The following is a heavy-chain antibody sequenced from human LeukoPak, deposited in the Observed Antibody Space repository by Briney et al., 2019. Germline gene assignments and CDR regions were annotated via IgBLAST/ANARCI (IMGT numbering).Heavy chain of an antibody. CDR3: AKDSRSLPYCFDF. CDR1: GFTFSSYA. Sequence: PGGSLRLSCAASGFTFSSYAMTWVRQAPGKGLEWVSTISGSGGSTYYADSVKGRFTISRDNSKDTVYLQVNSLRAEDTAVYCCAKDSRSLPYCFDFWGQGTVVTVSS. CDR2: ISGSGGST. J-gene: IGHJ4*02. V-gene: IGHV3-23*01.